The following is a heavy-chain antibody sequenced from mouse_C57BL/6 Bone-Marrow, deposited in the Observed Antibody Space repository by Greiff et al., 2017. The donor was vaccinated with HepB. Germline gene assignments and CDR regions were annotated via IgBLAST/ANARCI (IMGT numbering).Heavy chain of an antibody. D-gene: IGHD2-12*01. CDR2: ISSGGSYT. Sequence: EVQLQQSGGDLVKPGGSLKLSCAASGFTFSSYGMSWVRQTPDKRLEWVATISSGGSYTYYPDSVKGRFTISRDNAKNTLYLQMSSLKSEDTAMYYCARPLTRWYFDVWGTGTTVTVSS. CDR3: ARPLTRWYFDV. J-gene: IGHJ1*03. CDR1: GFTFSSYG. V-gene: IGHV5-6*01.